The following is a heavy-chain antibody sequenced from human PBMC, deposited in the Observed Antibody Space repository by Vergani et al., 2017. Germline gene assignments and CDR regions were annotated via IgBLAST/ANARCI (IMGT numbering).Heavy chain of an antibody. Sequence: QVQLQESGPGLVKPSETLSLTCAVSGYSISSGYYWGWIRQPPGKGLEWIGSIYHSGSTYYNPSLKSRVTISVDTSKNQFSLKLSSVTAADTAVYYCARVWRXYDSSGYYNYYFDYWGQGTLVTVSS. D-gene: IGHD3-22*01. V-gene: IGHV4-38-2*01. CDR1: GYSISSGYY. CDR3: ARVWRXYDSSGYYNYYFDY. CDR2: IYHSGST. J-gene: IGHJ4*02.